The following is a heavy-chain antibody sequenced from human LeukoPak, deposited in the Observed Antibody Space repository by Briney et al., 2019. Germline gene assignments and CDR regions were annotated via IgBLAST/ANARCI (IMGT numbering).Heavy chain of an antibody. CDR1: GFTFDDYA. J-gene: IGHJ4*02. D-gene: IGHD2-2*01. CDR3: AKGRYQLPLYYFDY. CDR2: ISWNSGSI. V-gene: IGHV3-9*01. Sequence: GGSLRLSCAASGFTFDDYATHWVRQAPGKGLEWVSGISWNSGSIGYADSVKGRFTISRDNAKNSLYLQMNSLRAEDTALYYCAKGRYQLPLYYFDYWGQGTLVTVSS.